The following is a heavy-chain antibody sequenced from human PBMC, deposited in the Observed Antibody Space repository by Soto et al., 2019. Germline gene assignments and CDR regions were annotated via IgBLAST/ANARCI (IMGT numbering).Heavy chain of an antibody. D-gene: IGHD2-21*01. V-gene: IGHV1-3*01. CDR2: IAPGNGNT. CDR3: AKGSRMWTPDY. J-gene: IGHJ4*02. CDR1: GYTFTDYA. Sequence: QVQLVQSGAEVKKPGASVKVFCKASGYTFTDYAIHWVRQAPGQRLELMGWIAPGNGNTNYSQNFQGRVTITRDTSATTAYMELSSLRSEDTAVYYCAKGSRMWTPDYWGQGTLVTVSS.